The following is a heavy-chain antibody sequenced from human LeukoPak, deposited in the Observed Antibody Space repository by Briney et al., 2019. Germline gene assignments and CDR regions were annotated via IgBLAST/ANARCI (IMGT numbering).Heavy chain of an antibody. CDR2: IYYSGST. D-gene: IGHD6-19*01. J-gene: IGHJ4*02. CDR1: GGSISSHY. V-gene: IGHV4-59*11. Sequence: PSETLSLTCTVSGGSISSHYWSWIRQPPGKGLEWIGYIYYSGSTNYNPSLKSRVTISVDTSKNQFSLKLSSVTAADTAVYYCARDSSGWYYFDYWGQGTLVTVSS. CDR3: ARDSSGWYYFDY.